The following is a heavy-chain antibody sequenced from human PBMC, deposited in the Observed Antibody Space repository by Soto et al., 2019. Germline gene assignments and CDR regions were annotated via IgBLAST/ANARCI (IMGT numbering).Heavy chain of an antibody. CDR1: GYSFTSYW. CDR2: IDPSDSYT. J-gene: IGHJ6*02. CDR3: ARREQLSVGDYYYGMDV. Sequence: RGESLKISCKGSGYSFTSYWISWVRQMPGKGLEWMGRIDPSDSYTNYSPSFQGHVTISADKSISTAYLQWSSLKASDTAMYYCARREQLSVGDYYYGMDVWGQGTTVTVSS. D-gene: IGHD6-6*01. V-gene: IGHV5-10-1*01.